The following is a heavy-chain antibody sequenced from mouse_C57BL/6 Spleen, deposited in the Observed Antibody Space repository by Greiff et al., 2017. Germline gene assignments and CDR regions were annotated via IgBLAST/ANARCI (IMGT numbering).Heavy chain of an antibody. J-gene: IGHJ1*03. CDR3: ARSDYGSSFYWYYDV. Sequence: VQLQQSGAELVKPGASVKLSCKASGYTFTSYWMHWVKQRPGRGLEWIGRIDPNSGGTKYNEKFKSKATLTVDKPSSTAYMQLSSLTSEDSAVYYCARSDYGSSFYWYYDVWGTGTTVTVSS. V-gene: IGHV1-72*01. CDR2: IDPNSGGT. D-gene: IGHD1-1*01. CDR1: GYTFTSYW.